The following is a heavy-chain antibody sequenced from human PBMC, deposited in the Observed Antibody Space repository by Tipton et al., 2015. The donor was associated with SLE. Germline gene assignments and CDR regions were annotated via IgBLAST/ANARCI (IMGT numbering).Heavy chain of an antibody. CDR2: IYYSGST. V-gene: IGHV4-39*07. Sequence: GLVKPSETLSLTCTVSGGSISSSSYYWGWIRQPPGKGLEWIGSIYYSGSTNYNPSLKIRVTISVDTSKNQFSLKLTSVTAADTAVYYCARDGLGISWYFDLWGRGTLVTVSS. J-gene: IGHJ2*01. CDR3: ARDGLGISWYFDL. D-gene: IGHD3/OR15-3a*01. CDR1: GGSISSSSYY.